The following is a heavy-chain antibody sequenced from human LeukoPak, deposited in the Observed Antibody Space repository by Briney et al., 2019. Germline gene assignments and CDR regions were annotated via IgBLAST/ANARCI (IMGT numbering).Heavy chain of an antibody. CDR2: INHSGST. J-gene: IGHJ4*02. V-gene: IGHV4-34*01. Sequence: SETLSLTCAVYGRSFSGYYWSWIRQPPGEGLEWIGEINHSGSTNYNPSLKSRVTISVDTSKNQFSLKLSSVTAADTAVYYCAREGDGYKYFDYWGQGTLVTVSS. CDR1: GRSFSGYY. CDR3: AREGDGYKYFDY. D-gene: IGHD5-24*01.